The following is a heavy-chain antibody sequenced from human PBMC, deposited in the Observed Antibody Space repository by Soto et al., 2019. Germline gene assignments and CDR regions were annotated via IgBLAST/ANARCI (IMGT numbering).Heavy chain of an antibody. J-gene: IGHJ4*02. CDR1: GYTFSSYA. V-gene: IGHV1-3*01. Sequence: QVQLVQSGAEVKKPGASVKVSCKASGYTFSSYAMHWVRQAPGQRLEWMGWINAGNGNTKYSQKFQGRVTITRDTSASTAYMELSSLRSEDTAVYYCARYGYSSGWSKIDYWGQGTLVTVSS. CDR2: INAGNGNT. CDR3: ARYGYSSGWSKIDY. D-gene: IGHD6-19*01.